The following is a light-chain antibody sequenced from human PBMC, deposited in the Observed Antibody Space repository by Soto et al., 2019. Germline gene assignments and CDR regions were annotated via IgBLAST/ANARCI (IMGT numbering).Light chain of an antibody. CDR1: SSDVGGY. J-gene: IGLJ2*01. Sequence: QSALTQPPSASGSPGQSVTISCTGTSSDVGGYVSWYQQHPGKAPKLMIYEVTKRPSGVPDRFSGSKYGNTASLTGSGLQAEDEADYYCSSYAGSNTDVVFGGGTKLTVL. CDR3: SSYAGSNTDVV. CDR2: EVT. V-gene: IGLV2-8*01.